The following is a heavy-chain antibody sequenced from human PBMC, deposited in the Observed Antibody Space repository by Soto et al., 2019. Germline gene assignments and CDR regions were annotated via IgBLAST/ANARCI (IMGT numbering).Heavy chain of an antibody. CDR2: INHSGST. V-gene: IGHV4-34*01. CDR1: GGSFSGYY. Sequence: SETLSLTCAVYGGSFSGYYWSWIRQPPGKGLEWIGEINHSGSTNYNPSLKSRVTISVDTSKNQFSLKLSSVTAADTAVYYCARKERFLEWSTYYYYMEVWGKGTTVTVSS. D-gene: IGHD3-3*01. CDR3: ARKERFLEWSTYYYYMEV. J-gene: IGHJ6*03.